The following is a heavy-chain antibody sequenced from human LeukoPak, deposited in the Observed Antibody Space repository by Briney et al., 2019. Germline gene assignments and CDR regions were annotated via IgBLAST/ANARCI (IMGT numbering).Heavy chain of an antibody. J-gene: IGHJ4*02. D-gene: IGHD4-23*01. CDR2: MNPNSGKT. V-gene: IGHV1-8*01. Sequence: ASVTVSCKASGYTLTTYDINWVRQAPGQGREWMGWMNPNSGKTGYAQKFQDRITITRNTSISTAYMELSSLGSEDTAVYYCARETPSRYFDYWGQGTLVTVSS. CDR3: ARETPSRYFDY. CDR1: GYTLTTYD.